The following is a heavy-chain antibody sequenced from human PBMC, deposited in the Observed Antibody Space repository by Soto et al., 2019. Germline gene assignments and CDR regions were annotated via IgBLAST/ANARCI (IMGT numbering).Heavy chain of an antibody. J-gene: IGHJ3*02. V-gene: IGHV3-73*02. Sequence: DVQLVESGGGLVQPGGSLKLSCAASGFIFRDSAIHWVRQASGKGLEWVARIRSKGNSYATAYAESVKGRFTISRDDSKNTAYLQFNSLKTEDTAVYYCTRIFSDALDIWGQGTMVTVSS. CDR1: GFIFRDSA. CDR2: IRSKGNSYAT. D-gene: IGHD3-9*01. CDR3: TRIFSDALDI.